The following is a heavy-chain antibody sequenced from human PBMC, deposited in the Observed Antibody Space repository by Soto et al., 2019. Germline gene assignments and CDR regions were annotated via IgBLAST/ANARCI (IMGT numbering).Heavy chain of an antibody. D-gene: IGHD3-22*01. Sequence: ESGGGVVQPGRSLRLSCAASGFTFSSYGMHWVRQAPGKGLEWVAVISYDGSNKYYADSVKGRFTISRDNSKNTLYLQMNSLRAEDTAVYYCAKLGYYDSSGYDAFDYWGQGTLVTVSS. CDR2: ISYDGSNK. CDR3: AKLGYYDSSGYDAFDY. V-gene: IGHV3-30*18. J-gene: IGHJ4*02. CDR1: GFTFSSYG.